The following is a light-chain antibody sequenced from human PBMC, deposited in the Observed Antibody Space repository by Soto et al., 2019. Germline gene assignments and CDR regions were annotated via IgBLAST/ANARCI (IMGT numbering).Light chain of an antibody. Sequence: HSVLTQPPSVSGAPGQRVTISCTGSSSNIGAGYDVHWYQQLPGTAPKLLIYGNGNRPSGVPDRFSGSKSGTSASLAITGLQAEDEADYYRQSYDSSLSGSEVFGTGTKVTVL. CDR3: QSYDSSLSGSEV. V-gene: IGLV1-40*01. J-gene: IGLJ1*01. CDR1: SSNIGAGYD. CDR2: GNG.